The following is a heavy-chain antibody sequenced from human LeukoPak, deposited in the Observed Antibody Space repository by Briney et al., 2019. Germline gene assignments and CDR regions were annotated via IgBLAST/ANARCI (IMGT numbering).Heavy chain of an antibody. CDR2: IYNSGST. D-gene: IGHD2-21*02. J-gene: IGHJ4*02. V-gene: IGHV4-59*01. CDR1: GDSISSYY. CDR3: ARVANRGGRGDSYYFDY. Sequence: SETLSLTCTVSGDSISSYYWSWIRQPPGKGLEWIGDIYNSGSTNYNPSLKSRVTISVDTSKNQFSLKLSSGTAADTAVYYCARVANRGGRGDSYYFDYWGQGTLVTVSS.